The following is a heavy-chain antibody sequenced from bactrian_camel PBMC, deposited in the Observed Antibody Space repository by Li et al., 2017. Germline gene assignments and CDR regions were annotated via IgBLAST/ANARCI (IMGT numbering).Heavy chain of an antibody. J-gene: IGHJ4*01. D-gene: IGHD4*01. CDR1: GYTLSEAN. Sequence: EVQLVESGGGSVQAGGSLRLSCTMSGYTLSEANVDWYRQAPGKGLEWVAAINSDGSRTYYADSVKGRFSISQDNAKSTMYLQMNSLKPEDTAMYYCAADPVDVADSPLEYEYRYWGQGTQVTVS. CDR2: INSDGSRT. V-gene: IGHV3S40*01. CDR3: AADPVDVADSPLEYEYRY.